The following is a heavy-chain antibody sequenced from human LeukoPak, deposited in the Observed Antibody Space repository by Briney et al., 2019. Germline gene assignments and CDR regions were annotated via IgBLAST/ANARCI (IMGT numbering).Heavy chain of an antibody. CDR2: IYSGGST. J-gene: IGHJ4*01. CDR3: TSPDFWSCYSDY. V-gene: IGHV3-53*01. Sequence: GGSLRHSCAASGFTVSSNYMSWVRQAPGKGLEWVSVIYSGGSTYYADSVKGRFTISRNNSKNTLYLQMNSLRAEDTAVYYCTSPDFWSCYSDYWGPGTLVTVSS. CDR1: GFTVSSNY. D-gene: IGHD3-3*01.